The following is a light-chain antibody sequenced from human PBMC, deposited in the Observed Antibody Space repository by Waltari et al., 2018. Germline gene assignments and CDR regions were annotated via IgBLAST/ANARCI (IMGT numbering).Light chain of an antibody. CDR1: QSISSY. Sequence: DIQMTQSPSSLSASVGDRVTITCRASQSISSYLNWYQQKPGKAPKLLSYAASSLQSGVPSRFSGSGSWTDFTLTISSLQPEDFATYYCQQSYSTPYTFGQGTKLEIK. CDR3: QQSYSTPYT. V-gene: IGKV1-39*01. J-gene: IGKJ2*01. CDR2: AAS.